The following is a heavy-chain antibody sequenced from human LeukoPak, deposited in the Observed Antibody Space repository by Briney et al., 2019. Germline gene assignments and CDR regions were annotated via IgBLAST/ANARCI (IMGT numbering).Heavy chain of an antibody. CDR1: GGSISSYY. CDR2: IYTSGST. CDR3: ARGRDIVVVPAAIPNINWFDP. D-gene: IGHD2-2*02. J-gene: IGHJ5*02. V-gene: IGHV4-4*07. Sequence: SETLSLTCTVSGGSISSYYWSWIRQPAGKGLEWIGRIYTSGSTNYNPSLKSRVTISVDTSKNQFSLKLSSVTAADTAVYYCARGRDIVVVPAAIPNINWFDPWGQGTLVTVSS.